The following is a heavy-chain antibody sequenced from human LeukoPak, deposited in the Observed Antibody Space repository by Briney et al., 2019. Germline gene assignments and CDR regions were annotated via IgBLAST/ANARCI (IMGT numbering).Heavy chain of an antibody. V-gene: IGHV4-4*07. Sequence: PSETLSLTCTVSGGSINSYYWSWIRQPAGKGLEWIVRIYTSGSTNYNPSLTSRVIMSVNTSNNQFSLKLTSVTAADKAVYYCARAEYDSSGYSAYFDYWGQGTLVTVSS. CDR2: IYTSGST. D-gene: IGHD3-22*01. CDR3: ARAEYDSSGYSAYFDY. CDR1: GGSINSYY. J-gene: IGHJ4*02.